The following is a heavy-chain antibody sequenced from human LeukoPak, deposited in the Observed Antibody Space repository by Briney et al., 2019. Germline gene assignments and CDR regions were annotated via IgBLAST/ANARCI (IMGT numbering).Heavy chain of an antibody. Sequence: SETLSLTCTVSGGSISSYYWSWIRQPPVKGLEWIGYIYYSGSTNYNPSLKSRVTISVDTSKNQFSLKLSSVTAADTAVYYCARHLPPHWFDPWGQGTLVTVSS. CDR1: GGSISSYY. V-gene: IGHV4-59*08. CDR2: IYYSGST. J-gene: IGHJ5*02. CDR3: ARHLPPHWFDP.